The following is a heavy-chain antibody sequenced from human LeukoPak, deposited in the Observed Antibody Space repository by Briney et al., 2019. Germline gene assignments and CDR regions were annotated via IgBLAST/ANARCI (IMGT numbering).Heavy chain of an antibody. CDR2: ISYDGSNK. D-gene: IGHD3-22*01. J-gene: IGHJ4*02. V-gene: IGHV3-30*18. Sequence: GGSLRLSCAASGFTFSSYGMHWVRQAPGKGLEWVAVISYDGSNKYYADSVKGRFTISRDNSKNTLYLQMNSLRAGDTAVYYCAKGGQYYYDSSGLDYWGQGTLVTVSS. CDR3: AKGGQYYYDSSGLDY. CDR1: GFTFSSYG.